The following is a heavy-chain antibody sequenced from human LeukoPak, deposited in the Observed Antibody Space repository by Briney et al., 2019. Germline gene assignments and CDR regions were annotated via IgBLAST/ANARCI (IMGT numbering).Heavy chain of an antibody. V-gene: IGHV4-4*02. CDR2: IYHSGST. D-gene: IGHD4-17*01. J-gene: IGHJ3*02. Sequence: PSETLSLTCTVSGGSISSSNWWSWVRQPPGKGLEWIGEIYHSGSTNYNPSLKSRVTISVDRSKNQFSLKLSSVTAADTAVYYCATRTGDYVAAFDIWGQGTMVTVSS. CDR1: GGSISSSNW. CDR3: ATRTGDYVAAFDI.